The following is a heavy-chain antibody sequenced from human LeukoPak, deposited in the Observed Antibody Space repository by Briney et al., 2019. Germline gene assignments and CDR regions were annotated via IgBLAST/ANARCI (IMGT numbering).Heavy chain of an antibody. CDR3: ARKFRGYYDSTRRYYFDY. Sequence: PSETLYLTCAVSGGSFSGYYWSWIRQAPGKGLDWIGGINLSGSTNYNPSLKSRVTISVDTSKNQFSLKLSSVTAADTAVYYCARKFRGYYDSTRRYYFDYWGQGTLVTVSS. V-gene: IGHV4-34*01. CDR2: INLSGST. D-gene: IGHD3-22*01. CDR1: GGSFSGYY. J-gene: IGHJ4*02.